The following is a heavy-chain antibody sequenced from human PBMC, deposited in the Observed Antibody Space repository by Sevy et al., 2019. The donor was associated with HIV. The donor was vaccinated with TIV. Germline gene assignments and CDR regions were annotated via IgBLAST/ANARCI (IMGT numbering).Heavy chain of an antibody. J-gene: IGHJ6*02. Sequence: GGFLRLYCAASGFTFSNAWMSWVRQAPGKGLEWVGRIKSKTDGGTTEYAAPVKGRFTISRDDSKNTLYLQMNSLKTEDTAVYHCTTDTVVVVPAAIGYYYYYGMDVWGQGTTVTVSS. CDR1: GFTFSNAW. D-gene: IGHD2-2*01. CDR2: IKSKTDGGTT. CDR3: TTDTVVVVPAAIGYYYYYGMDV. V-gene: IGHV3-15*01.